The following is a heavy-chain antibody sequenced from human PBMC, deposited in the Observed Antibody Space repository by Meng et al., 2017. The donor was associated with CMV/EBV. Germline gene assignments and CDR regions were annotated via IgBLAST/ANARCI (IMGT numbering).Heavy chain of an antibody. CDR3: ARIIVTVYDFWSNQREYFDL. V-gene: IGHV4-39*01. D-gene: IGHD3-3*01. CDR2: IYYSGRT. Sequence: SETLSLTCTVSGGSISSSSYYWGWIRRPPGKGLEWIGSIYYSGRTYYNPSLKSRVTISVDTSKNQFSLKLSSVTAADTAVYYCARIIVTVYDFWSNQREYFDLWGRGTLVTVSS. J-gene: IGHJ2*01. CDR1: GGSISSSSYY.